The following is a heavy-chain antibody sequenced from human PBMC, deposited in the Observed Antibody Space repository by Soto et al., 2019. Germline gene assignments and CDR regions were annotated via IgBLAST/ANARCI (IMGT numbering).Heavy chain of an antibody. J-gene: IGHJ6*02. CDR3: ARDLFTYYYDSSGYPPPGMDV. V-gene: IGHV3-72*01. CDR1: GFTFSDHY. D-gene: IGHD3-22*01. CDR2: TRNKANSYTT. Sequence: GGSLRLSCAASGFTFSDHYMDWVRQAPGKGLEWVGRTRNKANSYTTEYAASVKGRFTISRDDSKNSLYLQMNSLKTEDTAVYYCARDLFTYYYDSSGYPPPGMDVWGQGTTVTVSS.